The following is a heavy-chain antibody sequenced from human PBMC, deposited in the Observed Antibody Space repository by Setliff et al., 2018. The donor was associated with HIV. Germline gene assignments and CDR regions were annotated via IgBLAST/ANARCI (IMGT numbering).Heavy chain of an antibody. CDR2: ISGSGGST. Sequence: PGGSLRLSCAASGFPFSSYAMSWVRQAPGKGLEWVSAISGSGGSTYYADSVTGRFTISRDKSKNTLYLQMNSLRAEDTAVYYCAKNRPMSGVVGAVGLYFDYWGQGTLVTVSS. J-gene: IGHJ4*02. D-gene: IGHD1-26*01. CDR3: AKNRPMSGVVGAVGLYFDY. CDR1: GFPFSSYA. V-gene: IGHV3-23*01.